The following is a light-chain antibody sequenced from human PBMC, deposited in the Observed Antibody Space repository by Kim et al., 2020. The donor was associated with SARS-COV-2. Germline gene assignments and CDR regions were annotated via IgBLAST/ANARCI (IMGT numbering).Light chain of an antibody. CDR3: MQGSQWPWT. CDR2: KVS. V-gene: IGKV2-30*02. Sequence: DVVMTQSPLSLPVTLGQPASISCRSSQSLVHSDGNTYLNWFQQRPGQSPRRLIYKVSNRDSGVPDRFSGSGSGTDFTLKISRVEAEDSGVYYCMQGSQWPWTFGQGTKVDIK. CDR1: QSLVHSDGNTY. J-gene: IGKJ1*01.